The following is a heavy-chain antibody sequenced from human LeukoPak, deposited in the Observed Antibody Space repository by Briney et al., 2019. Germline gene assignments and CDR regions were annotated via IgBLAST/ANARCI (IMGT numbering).Heavy chain of an antibody. D-gene: IGHD6-19*01. J-gene: IGHJ4*02. Sequence: PGGSLRLSCAASGFTFSNAWMSWVRQAPGKGLEWVGVISDDGRNKKYADSVKGRFTISRDNSKDTLYLQMNSLRDEDTAVYYCARDPPSIAVAGPLDYWGQGTLVTVSS. CDR2: ISDDGRNK. CDR1: GFTFSNAW. CDR3: ARDPPSIAVAGPLDY. V-gene: IGHV3-30*03.